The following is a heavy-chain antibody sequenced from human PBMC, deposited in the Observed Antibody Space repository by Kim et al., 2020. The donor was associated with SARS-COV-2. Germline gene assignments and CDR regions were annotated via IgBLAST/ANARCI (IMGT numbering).Heavy chain of an antibody. Sequence: GGSLRLSCAASGFTFSDYTMNWVRQAPGKGLEWVSSISSSSSYIFYADSLKGRFTISRDNAKNSLYLQMNSLRAEDTAVYYCARETKGDDGLDGWGQGTT. V-gene: IGHV3-21*01. CDR3: ARETKGDDGLDG. D-gene: IGHD3-16*01. CDR2: ISSSSSYI. CDR1: GFTFSDYT. J-gene: IGHJ6*02.